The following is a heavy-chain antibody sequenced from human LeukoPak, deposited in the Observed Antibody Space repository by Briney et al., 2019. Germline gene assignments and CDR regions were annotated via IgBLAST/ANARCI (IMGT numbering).Heavy chain of an antibody. CDR1: GFTFDEYF. Sequence: GGTLRLSCAAAGFTFDEYFMGWVGQAPGKGGEGVSYITNSLYTMFYAASVTGRFTISNDNANNSLYLHMSRLRAEDTAVYYCARSRARIAAAVYYFDYWGQGTPVTVSS. D-gene: IGHD6-13*01. V-gene: IGHV3-11*01. CDR3: ARSRARIAAAVYYFDY. J-gene: IGHJ4*02. CDR2: ITNSLYTM.